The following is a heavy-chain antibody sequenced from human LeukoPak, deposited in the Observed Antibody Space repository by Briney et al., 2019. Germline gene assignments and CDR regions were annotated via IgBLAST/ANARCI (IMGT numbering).Heavy chain of an antibody. CDR2: ISGSGSST. CDR1: GFTFSSYA. Sequence: GGSLRLSCAASGFTFSSYAMSWVRQAPGKGLEWVSGISGSGSSTYYADSVKGRFTISGDNSKNTLNLQMNSLRAEDTAVYYCANHSDTAMVYAYWGQGTLVTVSS. V-gene: IGHV3-23*01. CDR3: ANHSDTAMVYAY. D-gene: IGHD5-18*01. J-gene: IGHJ4*02.